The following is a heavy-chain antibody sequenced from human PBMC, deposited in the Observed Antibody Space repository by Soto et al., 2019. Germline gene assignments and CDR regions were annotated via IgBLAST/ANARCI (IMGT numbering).Heavy chain of an antibody. Sequence: EVQLLESGGGLVQPGSSLRLSCAASGFTFSNYAMSWVRQTPGGGLEWVSSISGSGGSTFYADSVKGRFTISRDNPKNTLYLQMNSLRADDTAVYYCAKGRRDDTLTGFYLTYFDYWGRGTLVTVPS. D-gene: IGHD3-9*01. J-gene: IGHJ4*02. CDR3: AKGRRDDTLTGFYLTYFDY. CDR2: ISGSGGST. CDR1: GFTFSNYA. V-gene: IGHV3-23*01.